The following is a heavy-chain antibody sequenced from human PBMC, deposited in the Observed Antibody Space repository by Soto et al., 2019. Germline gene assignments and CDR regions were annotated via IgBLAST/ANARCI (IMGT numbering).Heavy chain of an antibody. CDR3: ARGRRDGYYYYGMDV. CDR2: IDWDDDK. Sequence: SGPTLVNPTQTLTLTCTFSGFSLSTSGMCVSWIRQPPGKALEWLALIDWDDDKYYSTSLKTRLTISKDTSKNQVVLTMTNMDPVDTATYYCARGRRDGYYYYGMDVWGQGTTVTVSS. J-gene: IGHJ6*02. V-gene: IGHV2-70*01. CDR1: GFSLSTSGMC.